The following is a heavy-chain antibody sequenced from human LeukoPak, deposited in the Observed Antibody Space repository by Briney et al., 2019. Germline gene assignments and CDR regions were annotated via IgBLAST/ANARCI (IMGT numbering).Heavy chain of an antibody. V-gene: IGHV3-23*01. D-gene: IGHD3-10*01. Sequence: GRSLRLSCAASGFTFSSYGMHWVRQAPGKGLEWVSGILGSGGSTFFADSLKGRFTISRDNSKNTLYLQMNSLGADDTAVYYCAKDRVQGSWYFDLWGRGTLVTVSS. CDR3: AKDRVQGSWYFDL. CDR2: ILGSGGST. CDR1: GFTFSSYG. J-gene: IGHJ2*01.